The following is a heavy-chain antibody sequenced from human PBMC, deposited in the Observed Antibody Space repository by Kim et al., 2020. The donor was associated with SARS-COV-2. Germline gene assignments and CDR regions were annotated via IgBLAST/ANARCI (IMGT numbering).Heavy chain of an antibody. V-gene: IGHV3-23*03. J-gene: IGHJ5*02. Sequence: GGSLRLSCAASGFTFSSYAMSWVRQAPGKGLEWVSVIYSGGSSTYYADSVKGRFTISRDNSKNTLYLQMNSLRAEDTAVYYCAKGGQLWLQNLFDPWGQGTLVTVSS. CDR3: AKGGQLWLQNLFDP. D-gene: IGHD5-18*01. CDR2: IYSGGSST. CDR1: GFTFSSYA.